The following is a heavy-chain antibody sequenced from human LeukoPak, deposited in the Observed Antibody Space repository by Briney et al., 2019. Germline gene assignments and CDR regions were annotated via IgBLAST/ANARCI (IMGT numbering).Heavy chain of an antibody. CDR3: ARAAYGIVVVPAAMYYGMDV. J-gene: IGHJ6*02. Sequence: GASVKVSCKASGYTFTSYDINWVRQATGQGLEWMGWMNPNSGNTGYAQKFQGRVTMTRNTSISTAYVELSSLRSEDTAVYYCARAAYGIVVVPAAMYYGMDVWGQGTTVTVSS. D-gene: IGHD2-2*01. V-gene: IGHV1-8*01. CDR1: GYTFTSYD. CDR2: MNPNSGNT.